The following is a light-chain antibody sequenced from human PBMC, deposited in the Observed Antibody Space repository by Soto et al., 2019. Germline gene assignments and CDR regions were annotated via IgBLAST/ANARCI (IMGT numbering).Light chain of an antibody. CDR1: QSVLYSSNNKNY. V-gene: IGKV4-1*01. Sequence: DIVMTQSPDSLAVSLGERATINCKSSQSVLYSSNNKNYLAWYQQKPGQPPKLLIYWASTRESGVPDRFSGSGSGTDFTLTISRLQAEDVAVYYCQQYYSTLPITFGQGTRLEIK. CDR2: WAS. J-gene: IGKJ5*01. CDR3: QQYYSTLPIT.